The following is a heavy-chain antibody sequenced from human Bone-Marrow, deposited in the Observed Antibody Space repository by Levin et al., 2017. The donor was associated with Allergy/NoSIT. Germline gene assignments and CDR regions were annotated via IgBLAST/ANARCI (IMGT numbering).Heavy chain of an antibody. CDR2: IWHDGSKR. J-gene: IGHJ4*01. V-gene: IGHV3-33*01. D-gene: IGHD3-10*01. CDR3: ARDRGSYGALDY. Sequence: GGSLRLSCAASGFSFSTYGMHWVRQAPGKGLEWVAIIWHDGSKRYYGDSVQGRFTISRDNSKNTLYLQMSSLRVDDTALYSCARDRGSYGALDYWGLGSLVTVSS. CDR1: GFSFSTYG.